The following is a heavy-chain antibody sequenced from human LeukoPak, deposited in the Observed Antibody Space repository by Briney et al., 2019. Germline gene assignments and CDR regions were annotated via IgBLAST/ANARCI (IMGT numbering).Heavy chain of an antibody. CDR3: ARDSRRWIEVVMTVGMDV. J-gene: IGHJ6*02. CDR2: IIPILGIA. CDR1: GGTFSSYA. V-gene: IGHV1-69*04. D-gene: IGHD3-22*01. Sequence: SVKVSCKASGGTFSSYAISWVRQAPGQGLEWMGRIIPILGIANYAQKFQGRVTITADKSTSTAYMELSSLRSEDTAVYYCARDSRRWIEVVMTVGMDVWGQGTTVTVSS.